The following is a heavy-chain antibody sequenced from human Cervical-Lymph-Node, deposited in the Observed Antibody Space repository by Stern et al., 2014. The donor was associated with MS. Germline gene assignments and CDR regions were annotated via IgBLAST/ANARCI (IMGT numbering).Heavy chain of an antibody. V-gene: IGHV1-69*09. J-gene: IGHJ4*02. CDR3: ARGGGDSSGWYRYYFDY. Sequence: QLVQSGAEVKKPGSSVKVSCKASGGTFSSYAISWVRQPPGQGLEWMGRIIPLLGIANYARKFRGRVTITADKSASTADMGLSRLRAEDPAVYYCARGGGDSSGWYRYYFDYWGQGTLVTVSS. CDR2: IIPLLGIA. D-gene: IGHD6-19*01. CDR1: GGTFSSYA.